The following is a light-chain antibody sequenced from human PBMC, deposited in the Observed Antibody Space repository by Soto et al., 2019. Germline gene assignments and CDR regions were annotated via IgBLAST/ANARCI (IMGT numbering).Light chain of an antibody. CDR3: QQRRDWPPKFT. V-gene: IGKV3-11*01. Sequence: EIVLTQSPATLSLSPGEGATLSCRASESVAHYLAWYQHKPGQAPRLLIYDASRRAIGIPGRFSGSGSGTDFTLTISSLEPEDFAVYYCQQRRDWPPKFTFGQGTKLDIK. CDR1: ESVAHY. CDR2: DAS. J-gene: IGKJ2*01.